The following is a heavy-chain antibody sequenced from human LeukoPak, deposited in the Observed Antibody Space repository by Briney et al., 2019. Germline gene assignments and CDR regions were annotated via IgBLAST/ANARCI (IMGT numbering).Heavy chain of an antibody. CDR2: INSRSDNI. D-gene: IGHD3-22*01. CDR3: ASQYYDIGAYSGY. Sequence: EGSLRLSCEVSGFTFSRHAMVWMRQAPGKGLEWVSAINSRSDNIVYADSVQGRFTIFRDNAKSSVYLQMDSLSTEDTAIYYCASQYYDIGAYSGYWGQGTLVTVSS. J-gene: IGHJ4*02. CDR1: GFTFSRHA. V-gene: IGHV3-21*06.